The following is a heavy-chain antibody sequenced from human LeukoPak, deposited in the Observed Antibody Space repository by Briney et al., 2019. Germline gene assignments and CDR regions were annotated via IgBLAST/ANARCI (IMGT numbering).Heavy chain of an antibody. D-gene: IGHD3-3*01. CDR1: GGSISSSSYY. Sequence: SETLSLTCTVPGGSISSSSYYWGWIRQPPGKGLEWIGSIYYSGSTYYNPSLKSRVTISVDTSKNQFSLKLSSVTAADTAVYYCARGYLGFLEPNNWFDPWGQGTLVTVSS. CDR2: IYYSGST. J-gene: IGHJ5*02. CDR3: ARGYLGFLEPNNWFDP. V-gene: IGHV4-39*01.